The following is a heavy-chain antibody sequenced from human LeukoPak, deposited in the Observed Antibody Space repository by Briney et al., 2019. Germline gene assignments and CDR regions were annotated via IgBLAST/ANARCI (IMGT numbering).Heavy chain of an antibody. CDR1: GYTFTGYY. J-gene: IGHJ4*02. D-gene: IGHD3-3*01. CDR2: INPNSGGT. Sequence: EASVKVSCKASGYTFTGYYMHWVRQAPGQGLEWMGWINPNSGGTNYAQKFQGRVAMTRDTSISTAYMELSRLRSDDTAVFYCARGPSFTIFGVVIQPTYFDYWGQGTLVIVSS. CDR3: ARGPSFTIFGVVIQPTYFDY. V-gene: IGHV1-2*02.